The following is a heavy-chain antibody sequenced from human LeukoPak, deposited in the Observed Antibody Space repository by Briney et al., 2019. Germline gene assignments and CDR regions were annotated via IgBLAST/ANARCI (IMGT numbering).Heavy chain of an antibody. V-gene: IGHV4-34*01. CDR2: INHSGST. CDR3: ARGPPPDFDY. CDR1: GGSFSGYY. J-gene: IGHJ4*02. Sequence: PSETLSLTCAVYGGSFSGYYWSWIRQPPGKGLEWIGEINHSGSTNYNPSLKSRVTISVDTSKNQFSLRLTSVTAADTAVHYCARGPPPDFDYWGQGTLVTVSS.